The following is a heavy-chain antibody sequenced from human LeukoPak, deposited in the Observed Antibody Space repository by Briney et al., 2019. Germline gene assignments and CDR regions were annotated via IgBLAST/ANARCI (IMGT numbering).Heavy chain of an antibody. CDR2: ISSSSTI. D-gene: IGHD3-22*01. Sequence: GGSLRLSCAASGFTFSSYSMNSVRQAPGKGLEWVSYISSSSTIYYADSVKGRFTISRDNAKNSLYLQMNSLRAEDTAVYYCARDDSSGSNHFDYWGQGTLVTVSS. V-gene: IGHV3-48*04. CDR3: ARDDSSGSNHFDY. CDR1: GFTFSSYS. J-gene: IGHJ4*02.